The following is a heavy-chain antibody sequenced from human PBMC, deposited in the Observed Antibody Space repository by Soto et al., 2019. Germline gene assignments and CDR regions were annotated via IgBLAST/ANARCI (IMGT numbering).Heavy chain of an antibody. CDR1: GYSFTSYC. Sequence: PGESLKLSLNGSGYSFTSYCISWGRQMPGKGLEWMGRIDPSDSYTNYSPSFQGHVTISADKSISTAYLQWSSLKASDTAMYYCARQVHPSPHVDVWGQGTTVTVSS. V-gene: IGHV5-10-1*01. J-gene: IGHJ6*02. CDR2: IDPSDSYT. D-gene: IGHD1-1*01. CDR3: ARQVHPSPHVDV.